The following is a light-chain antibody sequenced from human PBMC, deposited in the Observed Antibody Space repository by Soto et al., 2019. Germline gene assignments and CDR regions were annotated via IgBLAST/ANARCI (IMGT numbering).Light chain of an antibody. CDR3: SSYTSSSTVA. CDR1: SSDVGNYNY. J-gene: IGLJ1*01. Sequence: QSALIQPRSVSGSPGQSVTISCTGTSSDVGNYNYVSWYQQHPGKAPRLMIYEVSNRPSGVSNRFSGSKSGNSASLTISGLQAEDEADYYCSSYTSSSTVAFGSGTKVTVL. CDR2: EVS. V-gene: IGLV2-14*01.